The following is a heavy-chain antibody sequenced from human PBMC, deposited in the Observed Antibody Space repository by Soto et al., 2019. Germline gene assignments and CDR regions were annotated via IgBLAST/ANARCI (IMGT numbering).Heavy chain of an antibody. CDR2: ISSSSSSI. Sequence: EVQLVESGGGLVQPGGSLRLSCVASGFTFSSYSMNWVRQAPGKGLEWVSYISSSSSSIHYADSVKGRFTISRDTAKNSLYLQMSSLGAEDTAVYYCVRLRPAGFFDYWGQGTLVTVSS. D-gene: IGHD2-2*01. CDR1: GFTFSSYS. CDR3: VRLRPAGFFDY. J-gene: IGHJ4*02. V-gene: IGHV3-48*01.